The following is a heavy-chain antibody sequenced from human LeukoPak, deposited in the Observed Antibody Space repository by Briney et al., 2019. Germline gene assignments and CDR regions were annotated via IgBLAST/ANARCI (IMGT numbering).Heavy chain of an antibody. J-gene: IGHJ6*02. Sequence: GRSLRLSCAASGFTFSSYAMHCVRQAPGKGLEWVAVISYDGSNKYYADSVKGRFTISRDNSKNTLYLQMNSLRAEDTAVYYCARGPERTGVGTRYYYDMDVWGQGTTVTVSS. CDR2: ISYDGSNK. CDR3: ARGPERTGVGTRYYYDMDV. D-gene: IGHD2-8*01. CDR1: GFTFSSYA. V-gene: IGHV3-30-3*01.